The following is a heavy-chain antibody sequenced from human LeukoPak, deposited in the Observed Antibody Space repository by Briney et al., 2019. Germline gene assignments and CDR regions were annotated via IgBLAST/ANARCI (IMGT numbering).Heavy chain of an antibody. CDR2: IYPGDSDT. CDR3: ARQVGGSIAAAGFDY. Sequence: AESLQISFKVSGYSFTNYWIGWVRQMPGKGLEWMGIIYPGDSDTRYSPSFQGQVTISADKSISTAYLQWRRLRASDTAMYYCARQVGGSIAAAGFDYWGQGTLVTVSS. D-gene: IGHD6-13*01. CDR1: GYSFTNYW. V-gene: IGHV5-51*01. J-gene: IGHJ4*02.